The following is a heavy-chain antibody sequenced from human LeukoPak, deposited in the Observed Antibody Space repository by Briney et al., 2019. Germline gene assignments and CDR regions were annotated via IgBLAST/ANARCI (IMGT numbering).Heavy chain of an antibody. Sequence: SETLSLTCAVYGGSFSGYYWTWIRQPPGKGLEWIGEINHSGSTYYNPSLKSRVTISVDTSKNQFSLKLSSVTAADTAVYYCARVRTGWFDPWGQGTLVTVSS. CDR3: ARVRTGWFDP. CDR2: INHSGST. J-gene: IGHJ5*02. D-gene: IGHD1-1*01. CDR1: GGSFSGYY. V-gene: IGHV4-34*01.